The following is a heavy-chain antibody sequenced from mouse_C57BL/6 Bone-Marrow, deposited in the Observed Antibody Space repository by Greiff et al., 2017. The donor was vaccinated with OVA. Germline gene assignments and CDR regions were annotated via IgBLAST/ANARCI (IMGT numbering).Heavy chain of an antibody. CDR1: GYSFTGYY. CDR2: INPSTGGT. Sequence: VQLQQSGPELVKPGASVKISCKASGYSFTGYYMNWVKQSPEKSLEWIGEINPSTGGTTYNQKFKAKATLTVDKSSSTAYMQLKSLTSEDSAVYYCARRGQLRPYYFDYWGQGTTLTVSS. V-gene: IGHV1-42*01. D-gene: IGHD3-2*02. CDR3: ARRGQLRPYYFDY. J-gene: IGHJ2*01.